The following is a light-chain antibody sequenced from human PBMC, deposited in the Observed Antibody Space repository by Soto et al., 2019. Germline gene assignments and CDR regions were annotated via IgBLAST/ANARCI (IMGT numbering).Light chain of an antibody. V-gene: IGLV1-44*01. J-gene: IGLJ3*02. CDR3: ATWDDSLNGWV. CDR1: SSNIKTNT. Sequence: QLVLTQPPSASGTPGQRVTISCSGSSSNIKTNTVNWYQQLPGRAPKVLIFDNNQRPSGVPDRIAGSKSGTSASLTISGLQSEDEADYYCATWDDSLNGWVFGGGTKLTVL. CDR2: DNN.